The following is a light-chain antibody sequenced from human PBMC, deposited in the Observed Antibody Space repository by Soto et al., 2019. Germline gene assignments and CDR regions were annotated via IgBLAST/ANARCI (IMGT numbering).Light chain of an antibody. CDR3: NSYTSSSTVV. V-gene: IGLV2-14*01. Sequence: QSALTQPASVSGSPGQSITISCTGTSSDVGRYNYVSWCQQHPGKAPKLIIYDVNTRPSGVSNRFSGSKSGNTASLTISGLQAEDEADYYCNSYTSSSTVVFGGGTKLTVL. CDR1: SSDVGRYNY. CDR2: DVN. J-gene: IGLJ2*01.